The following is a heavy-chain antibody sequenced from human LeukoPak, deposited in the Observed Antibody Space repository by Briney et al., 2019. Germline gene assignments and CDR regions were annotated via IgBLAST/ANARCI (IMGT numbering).Heavy chain of an antibody. CDR2: IYPGDSDT. Sequence: GESLKISCKGSGYRFTSYWIGWVRQMPGRGLEWMGIIYPGDSDTRYSPSFQGQVTISADKSVSTAYLQWSSLKASDTAMYYCARPGMATIYYFDYWGQGTLVTVSS. CDR1: GYRFTSYW. D-gene: IGHD5-24*01. J-gene: IGHJ4*02. V-gene: IGHV5-51*01. CDR3: ARPGMATIYYFDY.